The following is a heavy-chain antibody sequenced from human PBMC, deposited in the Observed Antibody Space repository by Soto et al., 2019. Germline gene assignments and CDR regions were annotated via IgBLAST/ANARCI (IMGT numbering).Heavy chain of an antibody. CDR3: ARRTVNIRTFYSGLKTHCFDY. CDR2: IYYSGST. D-gene: IGHD6-19*01. CDR1: GGSISSYY. V-gene: IGHV4-59*08. Sequence: SSETLSLTCTVSGGSISSYYWSWIRQPPGKGLEWIGYIYYSGSTNYNPSLQSRVAISVDTSKNQFSLKLKSVTAADTAIYYCARRTVNIRTFYSGLKTHCFDYWGQGAPVTVSS. J-gene: IGHJ4*02.